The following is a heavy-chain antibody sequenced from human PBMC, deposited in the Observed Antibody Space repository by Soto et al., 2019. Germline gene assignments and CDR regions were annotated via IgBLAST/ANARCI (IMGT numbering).Heavy chain of an antibody. Sequence: QVQLVESGGGVVQPGRSLRLSCAASGFTFSSFVMHWVRQAPGKGLEWVTGISNDGTSKHYADSVKGRFTISRDNSKNTLYLQIDSLTSEDTALYYWATEDYSGGHAGTFRHWGLGTLVTVTS. CDR3: ATEDYSGGHAGTFRH. CDR2: ISNDGTSK. D-gene: IGHD4-4*01. CDR1: GFTFSSFV. V-gene: IGHV3-30-3*01. J-gene: IGHJ1*01.